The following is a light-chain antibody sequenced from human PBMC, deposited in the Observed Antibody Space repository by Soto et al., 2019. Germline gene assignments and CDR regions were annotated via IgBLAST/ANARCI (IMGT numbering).Light chain of an antibody. CDR3: HQPYILPRT. CDR2: NAF. V-gene: IGKV1-39*01. Sequence: DIQMTQSPSSLSASVGDRVTITCRTSQTIDTYLKWYQQKPGKAPRLLIYNAFILHSGVPSRFSGSGSGTDFTLTISSLQPEDFATYYCHQPYILPRTFGQGTRVEI. CDR1: QTIDTY. J-gene: IGKJ1*01.